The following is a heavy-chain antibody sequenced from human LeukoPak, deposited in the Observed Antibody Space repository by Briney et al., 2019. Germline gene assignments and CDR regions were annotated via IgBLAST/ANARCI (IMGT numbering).Heavy chain of an antibody. CDR3: AAPGASGFVGNFWSGPLDF. J-gene: IGHJ4*02. CDR2: INPSVGST. CDR1: VYTFTIHY. Sequence: GASVTVSYRASVYTFTIHYMHWVRQAPGQGLEWMGVINPSVGSTSYPQKFQGRVTMSRDTSTSTVYMELSSLKSEDTAVYYCAAPGASGFVGNFWSGPLDFWGQGALVTVSS. D-gene: IGHD3-3*01. V-gene: IGHV1-46*01.